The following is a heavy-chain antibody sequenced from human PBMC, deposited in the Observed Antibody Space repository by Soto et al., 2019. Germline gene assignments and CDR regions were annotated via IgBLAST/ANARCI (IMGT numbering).Heavy chain of an antibody. V-gene: IGHV3-53*01. Sequence: EVQLVESGGGLIQPGGSLRLSCVASGLTVSHNYMAWVRQAPEMGLEWVSIRYTEGTTYYADSVKCRFTISRDSSKNTLFLQLDSLRAEATAVYYCVRPRPSGETYGMDVWGQGTTVTVSS. D-gene: IGHD3-16*01. CDR3: VRPRPSGETYGMDV. CDR2: RYTEGTT. J-gene: IGHJ6*02. CDR1: GLTVSHNY.